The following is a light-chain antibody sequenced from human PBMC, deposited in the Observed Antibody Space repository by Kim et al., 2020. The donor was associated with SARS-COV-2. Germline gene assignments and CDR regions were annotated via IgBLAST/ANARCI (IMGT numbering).Light chain of an antibody. J-gene: IGKJ5*01. V-gene: IGKV3-11*01. CDR3: QQRSNWIT. CDR2: DAS. Sequence: EIVLTQSPAPLSLSPGERATLSCRASQSVSSYLAWYQQKPGQAPRLLIYDASNRATGIPARFSGSGSGTDFTLTISSLEPEDFVVYYCQQRSNWITFGQGTRLEIK. CDR1: QSVSSY.